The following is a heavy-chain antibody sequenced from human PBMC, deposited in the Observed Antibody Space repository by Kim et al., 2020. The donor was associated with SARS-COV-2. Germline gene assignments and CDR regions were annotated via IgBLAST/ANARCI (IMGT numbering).Heavy chain of an antibody. CDR1: GGSFSGYY. Sequence: SETLSLTCAVYGGSFSGYYWSWIRQPPGKGLEWIGEINHSGSTNYNPSLKSRVTISVDTSKNQFSLKLSSVTAADTAVYYCARGQKLDTMVRVWAFDIWGQGTMVTVSS. V-gene: IGHV4-34*01. CDR2: INHSGST. D-gene: IGHD3-10*01. CDR3: ARGQKLDTMVRVWAFDI. J-gene: IGHJ3*02.